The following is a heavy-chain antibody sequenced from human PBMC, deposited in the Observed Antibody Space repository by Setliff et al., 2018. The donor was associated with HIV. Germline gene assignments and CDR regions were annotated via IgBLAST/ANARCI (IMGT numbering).Heavy chain of an antibody. CDR2: ISNSGKI. J-gene: IGHJ6*03. CDR1: GYSISTNEW. Sequence: LSLTCAVSGYSISTNEWWGWIRQPPGKGLAWIGYISNSGKIYYDPSLNSRVTLSADTSKNQLSLKLTSVTAEDTGVYYCARGPRYGSGNYYYYYYYMDVWGKGTTVTV. CDR3: ARGPRYGSGNYYYYYYYMDV. V-gene: IGHV4-28*02. D-gene: IGHD3-10*01.